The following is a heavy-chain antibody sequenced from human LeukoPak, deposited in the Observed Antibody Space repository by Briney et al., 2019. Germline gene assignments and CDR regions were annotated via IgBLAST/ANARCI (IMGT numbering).Heavy chain of an antibody. CDR1: GFTFDDYG. CDR2: INWNGGST. D-gene: IGHD3-3*01. J-gene: IGHJ4*02. V-gene: IGHV3-20*01. CDR3: AREDHDSAADY. Sequence: GGSLRLSCAASGFTFDDYGMSWVRQAPGKGLEWVSAINWNGGSTGYADSVKGRFTISRDNAKNSLYLQMNSLRAEDTALYHCAREDHDSAADYWGQGTLVTVSS.